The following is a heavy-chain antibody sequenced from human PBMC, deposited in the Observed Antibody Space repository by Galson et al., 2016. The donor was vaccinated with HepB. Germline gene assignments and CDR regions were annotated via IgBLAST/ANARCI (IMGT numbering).Heavy chain of an antibody. Sequence: SLRLSCAASGFTFNNYSMNWVRQSPGKGLEWVSYIDKGSKSITYAYSVKGRFTISRDNAKSSMYLQMNSLREEDTALYYCVKDFRSSVTFGCWGQGILVTVSS. D-gene: IGHD3-22*01. CDR1: GFTFNNYS. CDR2: IDKGSKSI. J-gene: IGHJ4*02. CDR3: VKDFRSSVTFGC. V-gene: IGHV3-48*02.